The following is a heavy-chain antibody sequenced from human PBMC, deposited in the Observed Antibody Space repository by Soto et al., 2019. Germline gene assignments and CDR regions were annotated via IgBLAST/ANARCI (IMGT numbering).Heavy chain of an antibody. Sequence: LSLTCAASGFTFSSYAMSWVRQAPGKGLEWVSAISGSGGSTYYADSVKGRFTISRDNSKNTLYLQMNSLRAEDTAVYYCAKGARYYYGSGIPYYYMDVWGKGTTVTVSS. CDR3: AKGARYYYGSGIPYYYMDV. V-gene: IGHV3-23*01. D-gene: IGHD3-10*01. CDR1: GFTFSSYA. J-gene: IGHJ6*03. CDR2: ISGSGGST.